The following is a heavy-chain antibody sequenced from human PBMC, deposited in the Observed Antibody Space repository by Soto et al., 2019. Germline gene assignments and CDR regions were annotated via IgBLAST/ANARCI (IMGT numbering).Heavy chain of an antibody. CDR3: ARVGRRSTSFYYYYGMDV. D-gene: IGHD2-2*01. CDR2: ISPNNGNT. V-gene: IGHV1-18*01. CDR1: GYTFTSYD. Sequence: ASVKVSCKASGYTFTSYDINWVRQATGQGLEWMGWISPNNGNTDYAQKPQGRVTMTTDTSTSTAYMELRSLRSDDTAVYYCARVGRRSTSFYYYYGMDVWGQGTTVTVSS. J-gene: IGHJ6*02.